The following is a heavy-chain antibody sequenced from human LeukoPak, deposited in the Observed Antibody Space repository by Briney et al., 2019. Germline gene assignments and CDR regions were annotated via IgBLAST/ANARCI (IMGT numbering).Heavy chain of an antibody. D-gene: IGHD2-15*01. CDR3: ARGPLGCSGGSCYSAPAYYFDY. CDR2: INHSGST. Sequence: SETLSLTCTVSGGSIRSSYYYWGWIRQPPGKGLEWIGEINHSGSTNYNPSLKSRVTISVDTSKNQFSLKLSSVTAADTAVYYCARGPLGCSGGSCYSAPAYYFDYWGQGTLVTVSS. J-gene: IGHJ4*02. CDR1: GGSIRSSYYY. V-gene: IGHV4-39*07.